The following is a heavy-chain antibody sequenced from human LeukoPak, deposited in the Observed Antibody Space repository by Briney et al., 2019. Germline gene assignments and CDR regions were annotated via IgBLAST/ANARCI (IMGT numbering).Heavy chain of an antibody. CDR1: GFTFSSYS. CDR2: ISGSGGST. D-gene: IGHD6-19*01. Sequence: PGGSLRLSCAASGFTFSSYSMNWVRQAPGKGLEWVSAISGSGGSTYYADSVKGRFTISRDNSKNTLYLQMNSLRAEDTAVYYCAKVGFGSSGWYAFNAFDIWSQGTMVTVSS. J-gene: IGHJ3*02. V-gene: IGHV3-23*01. CDR3: AKVGFGSSGWYAFNAFDI.